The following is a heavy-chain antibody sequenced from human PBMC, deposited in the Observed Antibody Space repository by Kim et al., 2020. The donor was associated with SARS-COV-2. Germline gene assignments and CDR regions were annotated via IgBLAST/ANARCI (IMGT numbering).Heavy chain of an antibody. D-gene: IGHD4-4*01. J-gene: IGHJ6*02. V-gene: IGHV3-21*01. CDR2: ISSSSSYI. CDR3: ARDDYSKLFLPRYYYGMDV. Sequence: GGSLRLSCAASGFTFSSYSMNWVRQAPGKGLEWVSSISSSSSYIYYADSVKGRFTISRDNAKNSLYLQMNSLRAEDTAVYYCARDDYSKLFLPRYYYGMDVWGQGTTVTVSS. CDR1: GFTFSSYS.